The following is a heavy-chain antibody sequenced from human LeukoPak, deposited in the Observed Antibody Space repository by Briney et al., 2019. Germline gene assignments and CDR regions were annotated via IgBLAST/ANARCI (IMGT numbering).Heavy chain of an antibody. Sequence: SETLSLTCAVYGGSFSGYYWSWIRQPPGKGLEWIGEINHSGSTNYNPSLKSRVTISVDTSKNQFSLKLSSVTAADTAVYYCASSRYCSSTSCPGWFDPWGQGTLATVSS. CDR3: ASSRYCSSTSCPGWFDP. D-gene: IGHD2-2*01. V-gene: IGHV4-34*01. CDR1: GGSFSGYY. J-gene: IGHJ5*02. CDR2: INHSGST.